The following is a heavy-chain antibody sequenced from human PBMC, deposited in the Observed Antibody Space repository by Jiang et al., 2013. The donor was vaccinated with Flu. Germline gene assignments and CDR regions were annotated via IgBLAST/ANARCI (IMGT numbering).Heavy chain of an antibody. CDR1: GYTFTSYY. CDR3: ARGPLTHLRFLEWLPTTVYYYYGMDV. Sequence: SGAEVKKPGASVKVSCKASGYTFTSYYMHWVRQAPGQGLEWMGIINPSGGSTSYAQKFQGRVTMTRDTSTSTVYMELSSLRSEDTAVYYCARGPLTHLRFLEWLPTTVYYYYGMDVWGKGTTVTVSS. CDR2: INPSGGST. J-gene: IGHJ6*04. D-gene: IGHD3-3*01. V-gene: IGHV1-46*01.